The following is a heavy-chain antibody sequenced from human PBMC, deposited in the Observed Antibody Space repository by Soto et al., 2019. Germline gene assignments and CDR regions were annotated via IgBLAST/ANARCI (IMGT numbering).Heavy chain of an antibody. D-gene: IGHD3-3*01. CDR2: INAGNGNT. Sequence: SFKVSCKTSGYTFTKYTIHWVRQAPGQRLEWMGWINAGNGNTEYSQKFQGRVTITRDTSASTAYMELSSLRSEDSGVYYCARDATLHFDFWKKWNWFDLWGQGTLVTVSS. J-gene: IGHJ5*02. CDR1: GYTFTKYT. CDR3: ARDATLHFDFWKKWNWFDL. V-gene: IGHV1-3*01.